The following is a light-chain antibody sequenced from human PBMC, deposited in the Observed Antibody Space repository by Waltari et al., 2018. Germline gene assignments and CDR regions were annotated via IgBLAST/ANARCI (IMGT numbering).Light chain of an antibody. CDR1: QDIRSL. CDR3: QQAHRLPFI. Sequence: DIQMTQSPSSVSASVGDRVTITCRASQDIRSLLAWYQQKPGRAPKLLIYGASTLQTGVSSRFSGGESGTNFTLTINSLQPEDFATYYCQQAHRLPFIFCQGTKLEFK. CDR2: GAS. J-gene: IGKJ2*01. V-gene: IGKV1-12*01.